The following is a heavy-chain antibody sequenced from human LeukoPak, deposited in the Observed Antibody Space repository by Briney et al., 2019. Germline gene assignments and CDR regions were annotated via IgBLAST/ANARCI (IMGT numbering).Heavy chain of an antibody. CDR3: AREVVVVVPAATVWFDR. J-gene: IGHJ5*02. CDR2: IYTSGST. Sequence: SETLSLTCTVSGGSISSYYRSWVRQPAGKGLEWIGRIYTSGSTNYNPSLKSRITMSVDTSKNQFSLKLSSVTAADTAVYYCAREVVVVVPAATVWFDRWGQGTLVTVSS. CDR1: GGSISSYY. D-gene: IGHD2-2*01. V-gene: IGHV4-4*07.